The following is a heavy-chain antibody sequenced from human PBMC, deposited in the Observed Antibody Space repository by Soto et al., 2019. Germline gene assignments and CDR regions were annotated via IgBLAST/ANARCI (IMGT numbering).Heavy chain of an antibody. V-gene: IGHV5-51*01. D-gene: IGHD1-26*01. Sequence: GESLKISCKGSGYNFAGRWIVWVRQVPGKGLEWMGIIFPGDSQTRYSPSFQGQVTFSVDRSINTAYLQKTSLEASDTAIYYCARRKAPREPSDPNFDDWGQGALVT. CDR1: GYNFAGRW. J-gene: IGHJ4*02. CDR2: IFPGDSQT. CDR3: ARRKAPREPSDPNFDD.